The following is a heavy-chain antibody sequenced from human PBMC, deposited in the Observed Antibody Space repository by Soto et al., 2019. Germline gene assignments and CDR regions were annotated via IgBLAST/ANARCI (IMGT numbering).Heavy chain of an antibody. CDR2: VSAGGDMT. Sequence: DVHLLESGGHLVQPGGSLRLSCAASGFTFSSYAMSWVRQAPGKGLEWVSSVSAGGDMTYYSDSVKGRFPISRDNSNNALFLQMNSLRIEDTALYYCARGDLGGSRTPASYYYSGVEVWGQGPTVTVS. V-gene: IGHV3-23*01. D-gene: IGHD2-15*01. CDR3: ARGDLGGSRTPASYYYSGVEV. CDR1: GFTFSSYA. J-gene: IGHJ6*02.